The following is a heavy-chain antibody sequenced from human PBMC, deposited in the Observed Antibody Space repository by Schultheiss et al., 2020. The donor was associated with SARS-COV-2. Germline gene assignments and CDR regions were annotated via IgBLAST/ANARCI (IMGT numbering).Heavy chain of an antibody. Sequence: KISCKASGGTFSSYAISWVRQAPGQGLEWMGGIIPIFGTANYAQKFQGRVTITADESTSTAYMELSSLRSEDTAVYYCARSQDGYMMYGAFDIWGQGTMVTVSS. J-gene: IGHJ3*02. V-gene: IGHV1-69*01. CDR1: GGTFSSYA. CDR3: ARSQDGYMMYGAFDI. CDR2: IIPIFGTA. D-gene: IGHD5-24*01.